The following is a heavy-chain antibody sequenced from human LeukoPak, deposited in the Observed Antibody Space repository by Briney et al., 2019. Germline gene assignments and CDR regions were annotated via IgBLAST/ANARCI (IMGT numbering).Heavy chain of an antibody. J-gene: IGHJ6*02. Sequence: SETLSLTFTVSGGSISSYYWSWIRQPAGKGLEWIGRIYTSGSTNYNPSLKSRVTMSVDTSKNQFSLKLTSVTAADTAVYYCARGGAALVRGSPGGMDVWGQGTTVAVSS. D-gene: IGHD3-10*01. V-gene: IGHV4-4*07. CDR1: GGSISSYY. CDR3: ARGGAALVRGSPGGMDV. CDR2: IYTSGST.